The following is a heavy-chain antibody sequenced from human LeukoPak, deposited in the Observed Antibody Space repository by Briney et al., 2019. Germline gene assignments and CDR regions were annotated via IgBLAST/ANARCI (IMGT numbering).Heavy chain of an antibody. J-gene: IGHJ3*02. V-gene: IGHV3-49*04. D-gene: IGHD5-24*01. CDR1: GFTFGDYA. CDR3: TRLEMATMDDAFDI. CDR2: IRSKAYGGTT. Sequence: GGPLRLSCTASGFTFGDYAMSWVRQAPGKGLEWVGFIRSKAYGGTTEYAASVKGRFTISRDDSKSIAYLQMNSLKTEDTAVYYCTRLEMATMDDAFDIWGQGTMVTVSS.